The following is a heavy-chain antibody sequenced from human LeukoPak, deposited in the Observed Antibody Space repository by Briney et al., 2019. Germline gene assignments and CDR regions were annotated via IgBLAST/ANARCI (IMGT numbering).Heavy chain of an antibody. J-gene: IGHJ4*02. V-gene: IGHV3-74*01. D-gene: IGHD1-26*01. CDR1: GFTFSSFW. Sequence: GGSLRLSCAASGFTFSSFWMHWVRQVPGKGLVWLSRINSDGSITTYVDSVKGRFTISRDNAKNTLYLQMNSLRAEDTAMYCCVRGVGTTSNDYWGLGTLVTVSS. CDR2: INSDGSIT. CDR3: VRGVGTTSNDY.